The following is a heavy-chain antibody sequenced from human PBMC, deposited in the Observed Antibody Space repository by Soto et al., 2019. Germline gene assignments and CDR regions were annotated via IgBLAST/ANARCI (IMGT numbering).Heavy chain of an antibody. Sequence: EMQLLESGGGLVQPGGSLRLSCAASGFTFSSFAMSWVRQAPGKGLDWVSAISGSGGSTYSADSVKGRFTISRDNTKNSLYLQMNSLRAEDTAVYYCALAGYDSNYYAVTPLSAGHFWGQGTLVTVSS. J-gene: IGHJ4*02. V-gene: IGHV3-23*01. CDR3: ALAGYDSNYYAVTPLSAGHF. D-gene: IGHD4-4*01. CDR2: ISGSGGST. CDR1: GFTFSSFA.